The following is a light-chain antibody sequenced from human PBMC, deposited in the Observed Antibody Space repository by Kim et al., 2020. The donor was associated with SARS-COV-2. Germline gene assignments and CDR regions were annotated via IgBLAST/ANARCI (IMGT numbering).Light chain of an antibody. CDR1: QRNSKG. CDR3: KQYSSYYT. J-gene: IGKJ2*01. CDR2: DVY. V-gene: IGKV1-5*01. Sequence: GDRVTSTGKASQRNSKGLAWFQQKPGKAPKHLIYDVYNLQSGVQARFSGSGAGTEFPLTISSLQPDDCATYYCKQYSSYYTFGQGKKLEI.